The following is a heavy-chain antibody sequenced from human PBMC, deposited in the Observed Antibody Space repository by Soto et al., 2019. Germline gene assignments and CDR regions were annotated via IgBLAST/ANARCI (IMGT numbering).Heavy chain of an antibody. CDR3: ARDNWNSY. J-gene: IGHJ4*01. D-gene: IGHD1-7*01. Sequence: GGSLRLSCAASGFTFSSYAMSWVRQAPGKGLEWVSRIHNSGGSTCYADSVKGRFTISRDNAKNTLYLQMSSLRAEDTAVYYCARDNWNSYWGQGTLVTVSS. V-gene: IGHV3-23*01. CDR1: GFTFSSYA. CDR2: IHNSGGST.